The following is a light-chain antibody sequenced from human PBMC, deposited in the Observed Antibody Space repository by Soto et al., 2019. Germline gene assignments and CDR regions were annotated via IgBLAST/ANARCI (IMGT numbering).Light chain of an antibody. J-gene: IGLJ1*01. CDR2: NFN. CDR1: SSDVGSCDY. Sequence: QSALIQPPSVSGSPGQSVTISCTGTSSDVGSCDYVSWCQRLPGTVPKATTYNFNAQPSGVPDRFSGSKSGNTASMTISGLQAEDEADYYCAAWDDSLNGYVFGTGTKLTVL. CDR3: AAWDDSLNGYV. V-gene: IGLV2-11*01.